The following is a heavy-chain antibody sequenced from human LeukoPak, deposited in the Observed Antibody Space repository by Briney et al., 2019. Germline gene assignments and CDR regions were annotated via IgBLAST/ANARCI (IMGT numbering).Heavy chain of an antibody. CDR2: INPNSGGT. J-gene: IGHJ3*02. CDR3: ARVNSSGLDAFDI. CDR1: GYTFTGYC. D-gene: IGHD3-22*01. V-gene: IGHV1-2*02. Sequence: GASVRVSCKASGYTFTGYCMHWVRQAPGQGLEWMGWINPNSGGTNYAQKFQGRVTMTRDTSISTAYMELSRLRSDDTAVYYCARVNSSGLDAFDIWGQGTMVTVSS.